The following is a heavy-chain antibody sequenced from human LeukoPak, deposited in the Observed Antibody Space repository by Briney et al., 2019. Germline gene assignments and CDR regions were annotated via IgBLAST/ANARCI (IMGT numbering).Heavy chain of an antibody. CDR3: ARDYSNYVGAFDI. Sequence: GESLKISCKGSGYSFTSYWIGWVRQMPGKRLECMGIIYPGDSETTYSPSFQGQVTISADKSISTAYLQWNSLMASDTAMYYCARDYSNYVGAFDIWGQGTMVTVSS. V-gene: IGHV5-51*01. J-gene: IGHJ3*02. CDR2: IYPGDSET. CDR1: GYSFTSYW. D-gene: IGHD4-11*01.